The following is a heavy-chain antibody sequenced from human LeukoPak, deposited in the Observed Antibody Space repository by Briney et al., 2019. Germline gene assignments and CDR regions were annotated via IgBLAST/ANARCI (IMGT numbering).Heavy chain of an antibody. D-gene: IGHD6-19*01. V-gene: IGHV4-34*01. J-gene: IGHJ4*02. CDR2: INHSGST. Sequence: SETLSLTCAVYGGSFGGYYWSWIRQPPGKGLEWIGEINHSGSTNYNPSLKSRVTISVDTSKNQFSLKLSSVTAADTAVYYCARHRSAHSSGWYDTQVVFDYWGQGTLVTVSS. CDR1: GGSFGGYY. CDR3: ARHRSAHSSGWYDTQVVFDY.